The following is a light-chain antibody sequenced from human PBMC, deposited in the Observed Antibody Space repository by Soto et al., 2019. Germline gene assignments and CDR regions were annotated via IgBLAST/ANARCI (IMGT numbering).Light chain of an antibody. V-gene: IGKV3-20*01. CDR2: GAS. J-gene: IGKJ1*01. CDR3: QHYSCWPM. CDR1: QSVSSSY. Sequence: DSVLTHSPDPLSLSPRERATLSCRASQSVSSSYLAWYQQKPGQAPRLLIYGASSRATGIPARFSGSGSGTEFTLTSSSLPYEDFTDYYCQHYSCWPMFGHGTKVDIK.